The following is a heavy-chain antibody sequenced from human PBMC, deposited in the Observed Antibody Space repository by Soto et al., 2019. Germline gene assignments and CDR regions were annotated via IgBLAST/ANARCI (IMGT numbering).Heavy chain of an antibody. D-gene: IGHD1-1*01. CDR1: GFRFTSYS. J-gene: IGHJ6*02. V-gene: IGHV3-21*01. CDR2: IRSSNGNT. Sequence: EVQLVESGGGLVKPGGSLRLSCATSGFRFTSYSMNWVRQAPGEGLEWVSAIRSSNGNTYYTDSVKGRFTISRDIAKNSLYLQMIGLRAEDTAVYYCARSTSVGGMDVWGQGTTVTVSS. CDR3: ARSTSVGGMDV.